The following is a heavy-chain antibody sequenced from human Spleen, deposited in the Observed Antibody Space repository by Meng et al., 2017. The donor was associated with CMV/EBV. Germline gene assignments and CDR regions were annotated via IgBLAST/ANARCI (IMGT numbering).Heavy chain of an antibody. Sequence: GGSLRLSCAVSGFTFSRYRMNWVRQAPGKGLEWVSSISSTSRNIYYADSVKGRFTISRDNAKNSLYLQMNSLRVEDTAVYFCARSGRGLSIAAAGALKAQVDYWGQGTLVTVSS. CDR1: GFTFSRYR. CDR2: ISSTSRNI. V-gene: IGHV3-21*01. J-gene: IGHJ4*02. CDR3: ARSGRGLSIAAAGALKAQVDY. D-gene: IGHD6-13*01.